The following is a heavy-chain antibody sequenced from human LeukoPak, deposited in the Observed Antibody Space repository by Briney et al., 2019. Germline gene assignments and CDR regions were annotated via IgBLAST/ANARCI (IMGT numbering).Heavy chain of an antibody. CDR3: AKGGAGEYSSHRLDY. CDR1: GFTFDDYA. CDR2: ISWNSGSI. Sequence: GGSLRLSCAASGFTFDDYAMHWVRQAPGKGLEWVSGISWNSGSIGYADSVKGRFTISRDNAKNSPYLQMNSLRAEDMALYYCAKGGAGEYSSHRLDYWGQGTLVTVSS. V-gene: IGHV3-9*03. J-gene: IGHJ4*02. D-gene: IGHD6-6*01.